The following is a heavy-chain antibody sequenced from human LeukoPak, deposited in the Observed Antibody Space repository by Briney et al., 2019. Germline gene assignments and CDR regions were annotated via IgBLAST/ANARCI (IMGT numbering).Heavy chain of an antibody. Sequence: GGSLRLSCAASGFTFSSYAMSWVRQAPGKGLEWVSAISGSGGSTYYADSVKGRFTISRDNSKNTLYLQMNSLRAEDTAVYYCAKCYDSSGQYRGYFDYWGQGTLVTVSS. V-gene: IGHV3-23*01. D-gene: IGHD3-22*01. J-gene: IGHJ4*02. CDR3: AKCYDSSGQYRGYFDY. CDR2: ISGSGGST. CDR1: GFTFSSYA.